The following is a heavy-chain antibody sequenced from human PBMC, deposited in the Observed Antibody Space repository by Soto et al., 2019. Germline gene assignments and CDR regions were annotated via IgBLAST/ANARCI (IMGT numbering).Heavy chain of an antibody. CDR3: ARRPLWFLDGMDV. CDR1: GYSFTSYW. CDR2: IYPGDSDT. J-gene: IGHJ6*02. D-gene: IGHD3-10*01. Sequence: GECLKISCKGSGYSFTSYWIGWVRQMPGKGLEWMGIIYPGDSDTRYSPSFQGQVTISADKSISTAYLQWSSLKASDTAMYYCARRPLWFLDGMDVWGQGTTVTVSS. V-gene: IGHV5-51*01.